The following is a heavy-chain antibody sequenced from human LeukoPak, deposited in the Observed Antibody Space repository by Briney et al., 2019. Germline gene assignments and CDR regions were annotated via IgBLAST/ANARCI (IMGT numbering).Heavy chain of an antibody. V-gene: IGHV3-7*04. J-gene: IGHJ4*02. CDR2: IKQDGSKK. CDR1: GFPFSSYW. D-gene: IGHD5-24*01. CDR3: TRVGYIDEGIDY. Sequence: GGSLRLSCVASGFPFSSYWMTWVRQAPGKGLEWVANIKQDGSKKSYVDSVKGRFTISRDNAKNSLYLQMNSLRAEDTAIYYCTRVGYIDEGIDYWGQGTRVTVSS.